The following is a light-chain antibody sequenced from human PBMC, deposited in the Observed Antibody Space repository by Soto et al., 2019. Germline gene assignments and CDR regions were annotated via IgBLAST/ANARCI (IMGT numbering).Light chain of an antibody. Sequence: DIVMTQSPLSLPVTPGEPASISCRSSQSLLHSNGYNYLDWYLQKPGQSPQLLIYLGSNRASGVPDRFSGGGSVTDFTLKISRVESEDVGVYYCMQALQTPWTFGQGTKMESK. CDR1: QSLLHSNGYNY. V-gene: IGKV2-28*01. CDR2: LGS. CDR3: MQALQTPWT. J-gene: IGKJ1*01.